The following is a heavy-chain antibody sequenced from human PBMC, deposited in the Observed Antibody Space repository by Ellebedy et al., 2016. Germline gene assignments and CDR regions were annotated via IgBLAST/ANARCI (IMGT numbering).Heavy chain of an antibody. V-gene: IGHV3-23*05. CDR3: VKGATAGSWVTLEY. CDR1: GFTFSGFA. J-gene: IGHJ4*02. D-gene: IGHD6-13*01. CDR2: IGSTGGNT. Sequence: GESLKISCAASGFTFSGFAMSWVRQAPGKGLEWVSAIGSTGGNTYYTDSVKGRFTISRDNSRNTLYLQMNSLRVEDTALYYCVKGATAGSWVTLEYWGQGALVTVSS.